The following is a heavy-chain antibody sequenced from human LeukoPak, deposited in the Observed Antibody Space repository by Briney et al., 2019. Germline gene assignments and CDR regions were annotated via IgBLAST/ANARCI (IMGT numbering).Heavy chain of an antibody. D-gene: IGHD3-3*01. CDR3: AKAPNYDFWSGYYYFDY. CDR2: ISWNSGSI. J-gene: IGHJ4*02. CDR1: GFTFSIYV. V-gene: IGHV3-9*01. Sequence: PGGSLRLSCAASGFTFSIYVMSWVRQAPGKGLEWVSGISWNSGSIGYADSVKGRFTISRDNAKNSLYLQMNSLGAEDTALYYCAKAPNYDFWSGYYYFDYWGQGTLVTVSS.